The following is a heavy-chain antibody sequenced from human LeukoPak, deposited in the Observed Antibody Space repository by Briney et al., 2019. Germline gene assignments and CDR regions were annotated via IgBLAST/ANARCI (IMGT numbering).Heavy chain of an antibody. CDR3: ARGAVADAFDI. Sequence: SETLSLTCTVSGVSISSGGYYWSWIRQHPGKGLEWIGYIYYSGSTYYNPSLKSRVTISVDTSKNQFSLKLSSVTAADTAVYYCARGAVADAFDIWGQGTMVTVSS. J-gene: IGHJ3*02. V-gene: IGHV4-31*03. CDR2: IYYSGST. CDR1: GVSISSGGYY. D-gene: IGHD6-19*01.